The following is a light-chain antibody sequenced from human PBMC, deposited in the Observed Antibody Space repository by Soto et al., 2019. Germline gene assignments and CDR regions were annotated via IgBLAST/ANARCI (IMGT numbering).Light chain of an antibody. J-gene: IGKJ1*01. Sequence: DIVMPPSPATLSVSPGERATLSCRASQSVSKNLAWYQKKPGQAPRLLIYGASTRATGIPARFSGSGSGTEFTLTISSLQSEDFAVYYCQQYNNWWTFGQGTRVEIK. CDR1: QSVSKN. V-gene: IGKV3-15*01. CDR3: QQYNNWWT. CDR2: GAS.